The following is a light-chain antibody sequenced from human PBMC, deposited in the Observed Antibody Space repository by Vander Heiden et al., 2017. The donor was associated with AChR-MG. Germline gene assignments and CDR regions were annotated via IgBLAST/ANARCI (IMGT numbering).Light chain of an antibody. Sequence: QSVVTQQPSASGTPGQRVSISCSGGSSNIGRNVVDWCLLLPGTAPNRLIYKDYKRPSGVPDRFSGSKSGTSASLEISDLQSEDEADDVCAVWDDSLSAWLFGGGTKLTVL. CDR3: AVWDDSLSAWL. V-gene: IGLV1-44*01. CDR1: SSNIGRNV. CDR2: KDY. J-gene: IGLJ3*02.